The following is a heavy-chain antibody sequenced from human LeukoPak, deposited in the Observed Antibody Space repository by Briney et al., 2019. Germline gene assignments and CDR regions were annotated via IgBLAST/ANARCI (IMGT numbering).Heavy chain of an antibody. J-gene: IGHJ6*02. D-gene: IGHD2/OR15-2a*01. CDR3: ARDSRFYGMDV. V-gene: IGHV4-59*01. CDR1: GGSISSYF. CDR2: IYYSGST. Sequence: PSETLSLTRTVSGGSISSYFRSWIRQPPGKGLEWIGYIYYSGSTNYNPSLQSRVTISVDTSKNQFSLKLSSVTAADTAVYYCARDSRFYGMDVWGQGTTVTVSS.